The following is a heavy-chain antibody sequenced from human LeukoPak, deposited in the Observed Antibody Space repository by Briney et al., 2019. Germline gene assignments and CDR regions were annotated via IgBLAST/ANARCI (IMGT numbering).Heavy chain of an antibody. V-gene: IGHV4-34*01. Sequence: NPSETLSLTCAVYGGSFSGYYWSWIRQPPGKGLEWIGEINHSGSTNYNPSLKSRVTISVDTSKNQFSLKLSSVTAADTAVYYCARGRNDGYLRGFLRGHYYMDVWGKGTTVTVSS. CDR1: GGSFSGYY. CDR3: ARGRNDGYLRGFLRGHYYMDV. J-gene: IGHJ6*03. D-gene: IGHD3-3*01. CDR2: INHSGST.